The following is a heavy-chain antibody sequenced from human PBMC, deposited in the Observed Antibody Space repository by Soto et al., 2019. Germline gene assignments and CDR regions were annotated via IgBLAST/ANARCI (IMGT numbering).Heavy chain of an antibody. J-gene: IGHJ3*02. CDR3: ARDRALLTVYGSGTYDAFDI. D-gene: IGHD3-10*01. CDR2: IIPIFGTA. Sequence: ASVKVSCKASGGTFSSYAISWVRQAPGQGLEWMGGIIPIFGTANYAQKFQGRVTITADESTSTAYMELSSLRSEDTAVYYCARDRALLTVYGSGTYDAFDIWGQGTMVTVSS. V-gene: IGHV1-69*13. CDR1: GGTFSSYA.